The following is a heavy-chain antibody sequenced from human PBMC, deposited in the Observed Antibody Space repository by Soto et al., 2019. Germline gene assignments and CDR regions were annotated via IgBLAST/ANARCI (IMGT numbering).Heavy chain of an antibody. CDR2: INPNGGVT. Sequence: QVQLVQSGAEVRKPGASVTVSCRSSGDSFNDYYIHWVRQAPGQGFEWMGWINPNGGVTKYAQKFQGWVSMTRDTSIRTVYMQLSRLRSDDTAVYYCARERGGATATLDYSYFNMNGWGTGTTVTVSS. J-gene: IGHJ6*03. V-gene: IGHV1-2*04. D-gene: IGHD5-12*01. CDR3: ARERGGATATLDYSYFNMNG. CDR1: GDSFNDYY.